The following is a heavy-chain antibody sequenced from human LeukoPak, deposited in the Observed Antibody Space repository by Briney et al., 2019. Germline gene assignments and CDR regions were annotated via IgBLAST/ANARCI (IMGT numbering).Heavy chain of an antibody. CDR3: ARGDSCSSTSCYAY. CDR2: ISSSSSYI. J-gene: IGHJ4*02. CDR1: GFTFSSYS. Sequence: QPGGSLRLSCAASGFTFSSYSMNWVRQAPGKGLEWVSSISSSSSYIYYADSVKGRFTISRDNAKNSLYLQMNSLRAEDTAVYYCARGDSCSSTSCYAYWGQGTLVTVSS. D-gene: IGHD2-2*01. V-gene: IGHV3-21*01.